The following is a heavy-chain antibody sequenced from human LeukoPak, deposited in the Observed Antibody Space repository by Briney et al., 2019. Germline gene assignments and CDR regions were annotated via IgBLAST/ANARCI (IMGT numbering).Heavy chain of an antibody. V-gene: IGHV3-7*01. CDR1: GFTFSRYC. D-gene: IGHD1-26*01. CDR2: IKEDGSKK. J-gene: IGHJ4*02. Sequence: GGSLRLSCVVSGFTFSRYCMSWVRQAPGKGLEGVANIKEDGSKKDYVDSGKGRFTISRDNGKNSLYLEMTSLRAEDTAVYYCARDEVGGSYAYWGQGTLVTVSS. CDR3: ARDEVGGSYAY.